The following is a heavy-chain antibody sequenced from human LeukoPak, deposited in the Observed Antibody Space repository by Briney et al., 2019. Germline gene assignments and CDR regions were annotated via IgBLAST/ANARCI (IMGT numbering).Heavy chain of an antibody. Sequence: GGSLRLSCAASGFTFSSYEMNWVRQAPGKGLEWVSYISGGGTTIFYADSVKGRFTISRDNAKNSLYLQMNSLRAEDTAVYYCARDWNYGDDYWGQGTLVTVSS. J-gene: IGHJ4*02. V-gene: IGHV3-48*03. D-gene: IGHD4-17*01. CDR1: GFTFSSYE. CDR3: ARDWNYGDDY. CDR2: ISGGGTTI.